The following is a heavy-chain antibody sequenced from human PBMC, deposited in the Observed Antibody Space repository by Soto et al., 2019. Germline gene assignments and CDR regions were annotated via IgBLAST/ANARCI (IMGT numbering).Heavy chain of an antibody. D-gene: IGHD1-26*01. Sequence: GGSLRLSCAASGFTFDDYAMHWVRQAPGKGLEWVSGISWNSGSIGYADSVKGRFTISRDNAKNSLYLQMNSLRAEDTALYYCAKGRSYYYYYGMDVWGQGTTVTVSS. CDR1: GFTFDDYA. CDR3: AKGRSYYYYYGMDV. V-gene: IGHV3-9*01. CDR2: ISWNSGSI. J-gene: IGHJ6*02.